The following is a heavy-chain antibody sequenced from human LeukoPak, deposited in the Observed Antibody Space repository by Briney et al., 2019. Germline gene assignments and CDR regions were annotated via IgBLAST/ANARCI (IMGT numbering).Heavy chain of an antibody. CDR1: GGSISSYY. J-gene: IGHJ4*02. CDR2: IYYSGST. V-gene: IGHV4-59*06. D-gene: IGHD1-26*01. CDR3: ARQWERTFDY. Sequence: ASETLSLTCTVSGGSISSYYWSWIRQPPGKGLEWIGYIYYSGSTYYNPSLKSRVTISVDTSKNQFSLKLSSVTAADTAVYYCARQWERTFDYWGQGTLVTVSS.